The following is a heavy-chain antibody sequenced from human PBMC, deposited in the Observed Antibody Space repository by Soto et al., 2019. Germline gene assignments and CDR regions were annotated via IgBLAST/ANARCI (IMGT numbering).Heavy chain of an antibody. CDR2: INPNSGGI. J-gene: IGHJ6*02. CDR3: ARDLRITMVRGVTEGYGMDV. D-gene: IGHD3-10*01. V-gene: IGHV1-2*04. Sequence: ASVKVSCKASGYTFTGYYMHWVRQAPGQGLEWMGWINPNSGGINYAQKFQVWVTMTRDTSISTAYMELSRLRSDDTAVYYCARDLRITMVRGVTEGYGMDVWGQGTTVTVSS. CDR1: GYTFTGYY.